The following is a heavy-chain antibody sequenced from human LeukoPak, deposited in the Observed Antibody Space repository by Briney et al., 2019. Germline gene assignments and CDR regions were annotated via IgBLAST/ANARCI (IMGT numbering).Heavy chain of an antibody. D-gene: IGHD3-9*01. CDR1: GFTFSDYY. CDR3: ARERVRYVDWYKWCDP. V-gene: IGHV3-11*01. J-gene: IGHJ5*02. Sequence: PGGSLRLSCAASGFTFSDYYMSWIRQAPGKGLEWVSYISSSGSTIYYADSVKGRFTISRDNAKNSLYLQMNSLRAEDTAVYYCARERVRYVDWYKWCDPRVQGSLVTVSS. CDR2: ISSSGSTI.